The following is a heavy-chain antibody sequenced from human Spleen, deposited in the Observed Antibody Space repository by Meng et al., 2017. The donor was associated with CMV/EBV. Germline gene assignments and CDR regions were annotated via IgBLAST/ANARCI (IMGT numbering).Heavy chain of an antibody. Sequence: ASVKVSCKVSGYTLTELSMHWVRQAPGKGLEWMGGFDPEDGETIYAQKFQGRVTMTEDTSTDTAYMELSSLRSEDTAVYYCARDIVVVPAAFYYYYGMDVWGQGTTVTVSS. V-gene: IGHV1-24*01. CDR2: FDPEDGET. D-gene: IGHD2-2*01. J-gene: IGHJ6*02. CDR1: GYTLTELS. CDR3: ARDIVVVPAAFYYYYGMDV.